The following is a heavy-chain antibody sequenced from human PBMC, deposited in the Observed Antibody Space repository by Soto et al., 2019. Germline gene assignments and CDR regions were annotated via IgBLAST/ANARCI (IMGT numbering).Heavy chain of an antibody. V-gene: IGHV4-31*11. CDR3: ARAPYYYDSSGYREMYYFDY. J-gene: IGHJ4*02. D-gene: IGHD3-22*01. CDR1: GGSISSGVYY. CDR2: IYYSGST. Sequence: ALSLTCAVSGGSISSGVYYWSWIRQHPGKGLEWIGYIYYSGSTYYNPSLKSRVTISVDTSKNQFSLKLSSVTAADTAVYYCARAPYYYDSSGYREMYYFDYWGQGTLVTVSS.